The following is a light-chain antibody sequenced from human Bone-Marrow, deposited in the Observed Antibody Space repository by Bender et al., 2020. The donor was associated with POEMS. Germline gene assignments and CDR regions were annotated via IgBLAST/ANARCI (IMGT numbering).Light chain of an antibody. V-gene: IGLV2-23*01. CDR1: SSDVGSYNL. J-gene: IGLJ1*01. CDR3: CSYAGGGTYV. CDR2: EGS. Sequence: QSALPQPASVSGSPGQSITISCTGTSSDVGSYNLVSWYQQHSGKAPKLMIYEGSERPSGVSNRFSGSKSGNTASLTISGLRAEDEADYYCCSYAGGGTYVFGTGTKVTVL.